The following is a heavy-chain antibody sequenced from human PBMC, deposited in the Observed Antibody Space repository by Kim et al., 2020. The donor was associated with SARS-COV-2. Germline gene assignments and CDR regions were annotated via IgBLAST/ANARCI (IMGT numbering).Heavy chain of an antibody. J-gene: IGHJ4*02. D-gene: IGHD3-10*01. V-gene: IGHV4-4*02. CDR3: AREAYYGSGSYYIFDY. CDR2: IYHSGST. Sequence: SETLSLTCAVSGGSISSSNWWSWVRQPPGKGLEWIGEIYHSGSTNYNPSLKSRVTISVDKSKNQFSLKLSSVTAADTAVYYCAREAYYGSGSYYIFDYWGQGTLVTVSS. CDR1: GGSISSSNW.